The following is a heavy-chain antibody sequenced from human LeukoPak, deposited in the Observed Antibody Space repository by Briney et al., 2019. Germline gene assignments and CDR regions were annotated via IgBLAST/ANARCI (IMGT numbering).Heavy chain of an antibody. J-gene: IGHJ4*02. CDR1: GGTFSSYA. D-gene: IGHD6-19*01. Sequence: SVKVSCKASGGTFSSYAISWVRQAPGQGLEWMGRIIPIFGTANYAQEFQGRVTIITDESTSTAYMELSSLRSEDTAVYYCARDGLGSSYSNGWYAYWGQGTLVTVSS. CDR3: ARDGLGSSYSNGWYAY. CDR2: IIPIFGTA. V-gene: IGHV1-69*05.